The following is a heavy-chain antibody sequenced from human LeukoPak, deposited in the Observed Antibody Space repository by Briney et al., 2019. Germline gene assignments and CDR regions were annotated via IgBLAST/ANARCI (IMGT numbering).Heavy chain of an antibody. D-gene: IGHD3-10*01. Sequence: GGSLRLSCAASGFTFSSYGMHWVRQAPGKGLEWVAVIWYDGSNKYYADSVKGRFTISRDNSKNTLYLQMNSLRAEDTAVYYCARGEDYYGSGSYQSDYWGQGTLVTVSS. CDR3: ARGEDYYGSGSYQSDY. J-gene: IGHJ4*02. CDR1: GFTFSSYG. V-gene: IGHV3-33*08. CDR2: IWYDGSNK.